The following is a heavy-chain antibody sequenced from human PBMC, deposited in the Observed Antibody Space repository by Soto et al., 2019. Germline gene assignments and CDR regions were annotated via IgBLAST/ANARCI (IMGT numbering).Heavy chain of an antibody. CDR2: VYYTGST. Sequence: SETLSLTCSVSGGSISGSYWSWIRQSPGRGLEWLGYVYYTGSTNYSPSLRSRVSISVDTSKNEFSLRLSSVTAADTAVYFCARSVAVPGAHIDYWGQGTQVTVSS. D-gene: IGHD6-19*01. CDR1: GGSISGSY. CDR3: ARSVAVPGAHIDY. V-gene: IGHV4-59*01. J-gene: IGHJ4*02.